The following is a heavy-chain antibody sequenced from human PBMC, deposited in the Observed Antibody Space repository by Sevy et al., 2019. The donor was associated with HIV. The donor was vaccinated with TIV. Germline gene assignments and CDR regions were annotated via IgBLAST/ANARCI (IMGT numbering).Heavy chain of an antibody. V-gene: IGHV4-31*03. D-gene: IGHD3-3*01. CDR2: IYYSGGT. J-gene: IGHJ5*02. CDR1: GGSISSGGYY. CDR3: ARDQRRTWSGYLGWFDP. Sequence: SETLSLTCTVSGGSISSGGYYWSWIRQHPGKGLEWIGYIYYSGGTYYNPSLKSRVTISVDTSKNQFSLKLSSVTAADTAGYYCARDQRRTWSGYLGWFDPWGQGTLVTVSS.